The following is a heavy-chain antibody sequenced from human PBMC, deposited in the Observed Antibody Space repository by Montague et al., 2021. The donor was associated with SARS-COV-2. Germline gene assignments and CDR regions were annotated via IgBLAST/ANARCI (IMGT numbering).Heavy chain of an antibody. CDR2: IDWDDDK. CDR3: ARISAWYSSGWSAFDY. Sequence: VKPTQTLTLTCTFSGFSLSTSGMCVSWIRQPPGKALEWLPLIDWDDDKYYSTSLKTRLTISKDTSKNQVVLTMTNMDPVDTATYYCARISAWYSSGWSAFDYWGQGTLVTVSS. V-gene: IGHV2-70*01. J-gene: IGHJ4*02. CDR1: GFSLSTSGMC. D-gene: IGHD6-19*01.